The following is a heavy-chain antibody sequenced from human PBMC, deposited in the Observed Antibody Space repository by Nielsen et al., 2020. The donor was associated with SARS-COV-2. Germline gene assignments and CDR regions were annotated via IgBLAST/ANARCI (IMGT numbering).Heavy chain of an antibody. V-gene: IGHV4-39*01. D-gene: IGHD3-9*01. Sequence: SETLSLTCTVSGGSISSSSYYWGWIRQPPGKGLEWIGSIYYSGSTYYNPSLKSRVTISVDMSKNQFSLKLSSVTAADTAVYYCASSYDILTGYYADYWGQGTLVTVSS. J-gene: IGHJ4*02. CDR2: IYYSGST. CDR1: GGSISSSSYY. CDR3: ASSYDILTGYYADY.